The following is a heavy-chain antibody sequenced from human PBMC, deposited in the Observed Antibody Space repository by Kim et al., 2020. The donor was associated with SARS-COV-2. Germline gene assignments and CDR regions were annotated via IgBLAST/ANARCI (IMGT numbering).Heavy chain of an antibody. Sequence: SQTLSLTCAISGDSVSSNSAAWNWIRQSPSRGLEWLGRTYYRSKWYNDYAVSVKSRITINPDTSKNQFSLQLNSVTPEDTAVYYCARVPYCSSSRDNWFDPWGQGTLVTVSS. CDR2: TYYRSKWYN. CDR3: ARVPYCSSSRDNWFDP. CDR1: GDSVSSNSAA. V-gene: IGHV6-1*01. D-gene: IGHD6-6*01. J-gene: IGHJ5*02.